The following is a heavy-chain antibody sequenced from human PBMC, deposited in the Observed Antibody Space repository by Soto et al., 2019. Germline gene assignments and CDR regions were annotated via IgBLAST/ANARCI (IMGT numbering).Heavy chain of an antibody. D-gene: IGHD4-4*01. V-gene: IGHV3-33*01. CDR3: ARCYSNYYYYYMDV. J-gene: IGHJ6*03. Sequence: GSLRLSCAASGFTFSSYGMHWVRQAPGKGLEWVAVIWYDGSNKYYADSVKGRFTISRDNSKNTLYLQMNSLRAEDTAVYYCARCYSNYYYYYMDVWGKGTTVTVSS. CDR2: IWYDGSNK. CDR1: GFTFSSYG.